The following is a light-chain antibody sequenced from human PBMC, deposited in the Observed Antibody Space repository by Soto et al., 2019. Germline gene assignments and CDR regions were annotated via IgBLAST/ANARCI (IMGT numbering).Light chain of an antibody. V-gene: IGKV1-6*01. CDR2: AAS. Sequence: AIQMTQSPSSLSAFVGDRVTITCRASQGIRNDLGWYQQKPGKAPKLLIYAASSLQSGVPSRFSGSGSGTDFTLIISSLQPEDFATYYCLHDYNYPWTFGQGTKVEIK. CDR3: LHDYNYPWT. CDR1: QGIRND. J-gene: IGKJ1*01.